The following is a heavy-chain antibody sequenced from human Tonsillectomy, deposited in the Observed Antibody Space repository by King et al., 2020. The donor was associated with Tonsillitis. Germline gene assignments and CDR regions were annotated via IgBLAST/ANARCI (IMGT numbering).Heavy chain of an antibody. D-gene: IGHD4-11*01. V-gene: IGHV3-7*01. Sequence: VQLVESGGGLVQPGGSLRLSWVASGFTFIYYWMIGVRQAPGKGLGWVATKKLDGREKNYVGSGRGRFTISRDNAQSSLYLQMNSLRDEDTAVYYCVKLEVTSPPIDCWGQGTLVTVSS. CDR3: VKLEVTSPPIDC. CDR2: KKLDGREK. CDR1: GFTFIYYW. J-gene: IGHJ4*02.